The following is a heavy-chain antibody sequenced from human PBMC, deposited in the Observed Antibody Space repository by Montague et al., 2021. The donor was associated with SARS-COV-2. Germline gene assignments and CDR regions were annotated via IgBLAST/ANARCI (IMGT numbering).Heavy chain of an antibody. CDR1: GDSLTNGGYY. J-gene: IGHJ4*02. CDR3: ARVGCYTESYYDY. Sequence: TLSLTCTVSGDSLTNGGYYWIWVRQHPGKGLEWIGNIFHSGSTHFNPSLKSRITMSADTSTNQFSLHLSSVTAADTAVYFCARVGCYTESYYDYWGRGTLVTVSA. CDR2: IFHSGST. D-gene: IGHD1-26*01. V-gene: IGHV4-31*03.